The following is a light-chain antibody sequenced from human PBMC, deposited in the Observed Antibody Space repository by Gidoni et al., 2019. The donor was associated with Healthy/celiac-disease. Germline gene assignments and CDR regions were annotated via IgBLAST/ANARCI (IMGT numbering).Light chain of an antibody. CDR1: QSVLYSHNNKNY. Sequence: DIVMTQSPDPLAVSLGERATIHCKSSQSVLYSHNNKNYLAWYQQKPGQPPKLLIYWASTRESGVPDRFSGSGSGTDFTLTISSLQAEDVAVYYCQQYYSTPRTFXXXTKVEIK. CDR3: QQYYSTPRT. CDR2: WAS. J-gene: IGKJ1*01. V-gene: IGKV4-1*01.